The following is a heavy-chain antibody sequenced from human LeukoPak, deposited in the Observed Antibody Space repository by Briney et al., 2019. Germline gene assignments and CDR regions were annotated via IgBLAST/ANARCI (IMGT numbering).Heavy chain of an antibody. V-gene: IGHV3-7*01. CDR2: IKQDASDK. CDR3: ARAPIAVAGTKEFYFDY. Sequence: PGGSLRLSCAASGFTFSSHWMSWVRQAPGKGLEWVAYIKQDASDKYYVDSMKGRFTISRDNAKNSLYLQMNSLRAEDTAVYYCARAPIAVAGTKEFYFDYWGQGTLVTVSP. D-gene: IGHD6-19*01. CDR1: GFTFSSHW. J-gene: IGHJ4*02.